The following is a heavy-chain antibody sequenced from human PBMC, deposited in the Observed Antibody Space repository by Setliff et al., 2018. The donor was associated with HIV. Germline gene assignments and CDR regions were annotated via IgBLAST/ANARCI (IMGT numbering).Heavy chain of an antibody. CDR3: ARIFGFTTASYARGNDY. CDR1: GYSISSGYY. J-gene: IGHJ4*02. CDR2: IYHNGIT. Sequence: SSETLSVTCGVSGYSISSGYYWGWIRQPPGKGLEWIGSIYHNGITYYNPSLKSRVTISVDTSQNQFSLKLSSVTAADTAIYYCARIFGFTTASYARGNDYWGRGTLVTVSS. D-gene: IGHD3-16*01. V-gene: IGHV4-38-2*01.